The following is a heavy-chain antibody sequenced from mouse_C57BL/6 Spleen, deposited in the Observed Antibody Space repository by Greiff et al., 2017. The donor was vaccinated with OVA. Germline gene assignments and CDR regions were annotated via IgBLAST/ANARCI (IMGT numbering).Heavy chain of an antibody. V-gene: IGHV1-54*01. Sequence: QVQLQQSGAELVRPGTSVKVSCKASGYAFTNYLIEWVKQRPGQGLEWIGVINPGSGGTNYNEKFKGKATLTADKSSSTAYMQLSSLTSEDSAVYFCARSGKTGHYFDSWGQGTTLTVSS. J-gene: IGHJ2*01. CDR1: GYAFTNYL. CDR2: INPGSGGT. D-gene: IGHD4-1*01. CDR3: ARSGKTGHYFDS.